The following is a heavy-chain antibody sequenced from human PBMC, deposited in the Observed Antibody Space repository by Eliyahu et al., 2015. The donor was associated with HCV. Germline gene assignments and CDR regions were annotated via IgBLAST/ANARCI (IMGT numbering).Heavy chain of an antibody. D-gene: IGHD2-21*02. CDR3: ARDGAYCGGDCYSWRFDY. Sequence: DVQLVESGGGLVKPGGSLRLSCAASGFXFSSYSMNWVRQAPGKGLEWVSSISSSSSYIYYADSVKGRFTVSRDNAKNSLYLQMNSLRPEDTDVYFCARDGAYCGGDCYSWRFDYWGQGTLVTVSS. V-gene: IGHV3-21*01. J-gene: IGHJ4*02. CDR2: ISSSSSYI. CDR1: GFXFSSYS.